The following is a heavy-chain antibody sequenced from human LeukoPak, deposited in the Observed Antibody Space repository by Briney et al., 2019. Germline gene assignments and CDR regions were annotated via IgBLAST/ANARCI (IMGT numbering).Heavy chain of an antibody. CDR3: ARIAAAATYYFDY. V-gene: IGHV4-34*01. D-gene: IGHD6-13*01. J-gene: IGHJ4*02. Sequence: PSETLSLTCAVYGGSFSGYYWSWIRQPPGKGLEWIGEINHSGSTNYNPSLKSRVTISVDTSKNQFSLKLSSVTAADTAVYYCARIAAAATYYFDYWGQGTLATVSS. CDR2: INHSGST. CDR1: GGSFSGYY.